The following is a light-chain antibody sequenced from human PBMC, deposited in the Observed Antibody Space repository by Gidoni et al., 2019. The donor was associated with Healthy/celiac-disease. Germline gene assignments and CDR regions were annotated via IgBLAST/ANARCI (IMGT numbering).Light chain of an antibody. CDR2: GAS. J-gene: IGKJ4*01. V-gene: IGKV3-20*01. Sequence: IVLTQSPGTLSLSPGERATLSCRAGQSVSSSYLAWYQQKPGQAPRLLIYGASSRATGIPDRFSGSGSGTDFTLTISRLEPEDFAVYYCQLYGSSPMLTFGGGTKVEIK. CDR3: QLYGSSPMLT. CDR1: QSVSSSY.